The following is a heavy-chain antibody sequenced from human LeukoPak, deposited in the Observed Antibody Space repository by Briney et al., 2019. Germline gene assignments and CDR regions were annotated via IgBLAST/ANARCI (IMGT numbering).Heavy chain of an antibody. CDR3: ARMGQWQALDY. CDR2: ISSSSSYT. CDR1: GFTFSDYY. J-gene: IGHJ4*02. V-gene: IGHV3-11*03. D-gene: IGHD6-19*01. Sequence: GGSLILSCAASGFTFSDYYMSWIRQAPGKGLEWVSYISSSSSYTNYADSVKGRFTIYRDNAKNSLFLQMNSLRVEDTAVYYCARMGQWQALDYWGQGTLVTVSS.